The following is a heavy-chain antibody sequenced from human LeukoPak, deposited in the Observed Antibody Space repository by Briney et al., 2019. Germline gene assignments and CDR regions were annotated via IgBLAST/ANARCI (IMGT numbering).Heavy chain of an antibody. D-gene: IGHD5-12*01. J-gene: IGHJ3*02. CDR2: ISYDGSNK. CDR3: AKDLAYEGLAFDI. CDR1: GFTFSSYA. V-gene: IGHV3-30-3*01. Sequence: PGGSLRLSCAASGFTFSSYAMHWVRQAPGKGLEWVAVISYDGSNKYYADSVKGRFTISRDNSKNTLYLQMNSLRAEDTAVYYCAKDLAYEGLAFDIWGQGTMVTVSS.